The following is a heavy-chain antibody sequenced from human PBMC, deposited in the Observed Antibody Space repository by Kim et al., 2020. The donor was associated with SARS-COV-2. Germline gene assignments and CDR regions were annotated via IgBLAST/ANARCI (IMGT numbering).Heavy chain of an antibody. CDR3: ARQDYGDYGWGKSYYYYYGMDV. CDR1: GGSISSSSYY. CDR2: IYYSGST. Sequence: SETLSLTCTVSGGSISSSSYYWGWIRQPPGKGLEWIGSIYYSGSTYYNPSLKSRVTISVDTSKNQFPLKLSSVTAADTAVYYCARQDYGDYGWGKSYYYYYGMDVWGQGTTVTVSS. J-gene: IGHJ6*02. D-gene: IGHD4-17*01. V-gene: IGHV4-39*01.